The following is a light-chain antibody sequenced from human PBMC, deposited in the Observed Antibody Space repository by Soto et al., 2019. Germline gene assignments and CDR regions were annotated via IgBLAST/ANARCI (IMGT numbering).Light chain of an antibody. CDR2: DAP. Sequence: AIQLTQSPSSLSASVGDIVTVTCRASQGISIALAWYQQKPGRAPKLLIYDAPTLEGGVPSRFSGSGSETDFALTISSLQPEDFATYYCQQFNNSPLTFGGGTKVETK. V-gene: IGKV1D-13*01. J-gene: IGKJ4*01. CDR1: QGISIA. CDR3: QQFNNSPLT.